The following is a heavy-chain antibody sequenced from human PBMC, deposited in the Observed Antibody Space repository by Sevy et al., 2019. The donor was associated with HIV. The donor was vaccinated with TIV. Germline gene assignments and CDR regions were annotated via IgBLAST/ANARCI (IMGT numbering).Heavy chain of an antibody. J-gene: IGHJ3*02. CDR2: ISGSVGST. Sequence: GGSLRLSCVASGFIFNNYAMNWVRQAPGKGLEWVSTISGSVGSTYYADSVKGRFTISRDISKNTLYLQMSSLRADDTAVYYCAKECYSGSYDAFDIWGQGTMVTVSS. D-gene: IGHD1-26*01. V-gene: IGHV3-23*01. CDR3: AKECYSGSYDAFDI. CDR1: GFIFNNYA.